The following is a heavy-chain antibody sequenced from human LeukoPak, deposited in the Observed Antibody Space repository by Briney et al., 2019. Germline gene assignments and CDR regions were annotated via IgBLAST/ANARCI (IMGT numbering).Heavy chain of an antibody. J-gene: IGHJ4*02. D-gene: IGHD6-19*01. CDR1: GFSFSTYS. CDR3: VKGSGTGWYGY. V-gene: IGHV3-64D*06. CDR2: ISSHGDRT. Sequence: GGSLRLSCSASGFSFSTYSMHWARQAPGKGLEYVAAISSHGDRTYYSDSVTGRFAISRDNSKNTLYLQMRSLRAEDTAVYYCVKGSGTGWYGYWGQGTLVTVS.